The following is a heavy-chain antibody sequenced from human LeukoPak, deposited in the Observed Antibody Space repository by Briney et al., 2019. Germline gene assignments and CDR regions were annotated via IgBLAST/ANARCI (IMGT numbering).Heavy chain of an antibody. Sequence: ASVKVSCEASGYTFTSYGISWVRQAPGQGLEWMGWISAYNGNTNYAQKLQGRVTMTTDTSTSTAYMELRSLRSDDTAVYYCARDVGSGYDPSLVFDYWGQGTLVTVSS. V-gene: IGHV1-18*01. CDR1: GYTFTSYG. J-gene: IGHJ4*02. D-gene: IGHD5-12*01. CDR2: ISAYNGNT. CDR3: ARDVGSGYDPSLVFDY.